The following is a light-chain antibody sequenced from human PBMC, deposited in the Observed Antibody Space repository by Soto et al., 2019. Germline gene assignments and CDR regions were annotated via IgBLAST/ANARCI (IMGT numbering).Light chain of an antibody. Sequence: QSVLTQPASVSGSPGQSITISCTGTSSDVGGYKYVSWYQHHPGKAPKLMIYEVSNRPSGVSNRFSGSKSGNTASLTISGLQAEDEADYHCSSYTSSSTYVFGTGTKLTVL. CDR3: SSYTSSSTYV. CDR2: EVS. J-gene: IGLJ1*01. CDR1: SSDVGGYKY. V-gene: IGLV2-14*01.